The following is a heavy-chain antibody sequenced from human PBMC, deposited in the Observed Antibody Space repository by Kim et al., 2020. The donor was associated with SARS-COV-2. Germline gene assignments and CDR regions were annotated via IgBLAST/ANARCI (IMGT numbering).Heavy chain of an antibody. J-gene: IGHJ6*02. D-gene: IGHD1-26*01. V-gene: IGHV1-18*01. Sequence: ASVKVSCKASGYTFTSYGISWVRQAPGQGLEWMGWISAYNGNTNYAQKLQGRVTMTTDTSTSTAYMELRSLRSDDTAVYYCAREGNSGSYLANYYYGMDVWGQGTTVTVSS. CDR1: GYTFTSYG. CDR2: ISAYNGNT. CDR3: AREGNSGSYLANYYYGMDV.